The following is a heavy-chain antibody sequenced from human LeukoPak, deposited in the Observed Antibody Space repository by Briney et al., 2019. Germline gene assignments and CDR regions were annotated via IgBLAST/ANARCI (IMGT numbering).Heavy chain of an antibody. CDR3: ARESGQVAFAPELDY. CDR2: INPNSGGT. J-gene: IGHJ4*02. D-gene: IGHD1-14*01. Sequence: GASVKVSCKASGYTFTGYYMHWVRQAPGQGLEWMGWINPNSGGTNYAQKFQGRVTMTRDTSISTAYMELSRLRSDDTAVYYCARESGQVAFAPELDYWGQGTLVTVSS. CDR1: GYTFTGYY. V-gene: IGHV1-2*02.